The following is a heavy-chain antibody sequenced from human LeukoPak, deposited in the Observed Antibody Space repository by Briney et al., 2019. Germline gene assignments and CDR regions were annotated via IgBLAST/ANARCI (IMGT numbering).Heavy chain of an antibody. V-gene: IGHV3-7*01. Sequence: GGSLRLSCAASGFTFSNYWMSWVRQAPGKGLEWVANINQDGSEKYYVDSVKGRFTISRDNAKNSLYLQMNSLRAEDTAVYYCARRAGAYSHPYDYWGQGTLVTVSS. J-gene: IGHJ4*02. CDR3: ARRAGAYSHPYDY. D-gene: IGHD4/OR15-4a*01. CDR1: GFTFSNYW. CDR2: INQDGSEK.